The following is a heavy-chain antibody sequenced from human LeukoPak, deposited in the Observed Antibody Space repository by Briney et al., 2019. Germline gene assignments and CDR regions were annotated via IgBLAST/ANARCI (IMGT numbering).Heavy chain of an antibody. CDR3: ARGDGSTMIRGVSRYGWLDP. CDR2: IFTTGST. CDR1: GGSLSSYY. J-gene: IGHJ5*02. V-gene: IGHV4-4*07. Sequence: SETLSLPFSVSGGSLSSYYWTWIRRPAGKGVEWIERIFTTGSTNYNPSLMSRVTMSIDTSKNQFSLKMRSVTAADTAVYYCARGDGSTMIRGVSRYGWLDPWGQGPLVTVSS. D-gene: IGHD3-10*01.